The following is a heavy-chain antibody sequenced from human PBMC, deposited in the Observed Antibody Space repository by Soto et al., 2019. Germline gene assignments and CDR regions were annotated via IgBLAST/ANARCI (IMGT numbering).Heavy chain of an antibody. CDR1: GFTFSDYY. V-gene: IGHV3-11*05. D-gene: IGHD5-18*01. CDR2: ISSNSGFT. CDR3: ARDLGRGYSYGYGY. J-gene: IGHJ4*02. Sequence: GGSLRLSCVASGFTFSDYYMTWIRQAPGKGLEWVSYISSNSGFTDHADSVKGRFTISRDNAKNSLYLQMNSLRADDTAVYYCARDLGRGYSYGYGYWGQGTLVTVSS.